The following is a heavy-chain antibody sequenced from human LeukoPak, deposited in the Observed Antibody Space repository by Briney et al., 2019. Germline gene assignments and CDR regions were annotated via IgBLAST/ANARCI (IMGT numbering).Heavy chain of an antibody. Sequence: PSETLSLTCAIYGVSFSGYYWSWIRQPPGKGLEWIGEINHSGSTNYNPSLKSRVTISVDTSKNQFSLKLSSVTAADTAVYYCARGRGTYWGPGTLVTVSS. V-gene: IGHV4-34*01. CDR2: INHSGST. D-gene: IGHD3-16*01. CDR1: GVSFSGYY. CDR3: ARGRGTY. J-gene: IGHJ4*02.